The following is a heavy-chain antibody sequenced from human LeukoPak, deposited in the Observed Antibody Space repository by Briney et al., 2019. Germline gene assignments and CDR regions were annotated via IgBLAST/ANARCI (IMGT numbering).Heavy chain of an antibody. D-gene: IGHD3/OR15-3a*01. CDR1: GVSISSSNSH. Sequence: SETLSLTCTVSGVSISSSNSHWGWIRQPPGKGLEWIGSIYYSGNTYYNASLKSQVSISIDTSKNQFSLRLTSVTAADTAVYYCARQTGSGLFILPGGQGTLVTVSS. CDR2: IYYSGNT. V-gene: IGHV4-39*01. J-gene: IGHJ4*02. CDR3: ARQTGSGLFILP.